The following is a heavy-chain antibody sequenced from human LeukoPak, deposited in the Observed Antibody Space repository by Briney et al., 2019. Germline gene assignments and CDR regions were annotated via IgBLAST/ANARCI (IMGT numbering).Heavy chain of an antibody. CDR2: IYSGGST. D-gene: IGHD6-19*01. V-gene: IGHV3-66*01. Sequence: GGSLRLSCAASGFTVSSNYMSWVRQAPGKGLEWVSVIYSGGSTYYADSVKGRFTISRDNSKNTLYLQMSSLRAEDTAVYYCARASSGWFFDYWGQGTLVTVSS. CDR1: GFTVSSNY. CDR3: ARASSGWFFDY. J-gene: IGHJ4*02.